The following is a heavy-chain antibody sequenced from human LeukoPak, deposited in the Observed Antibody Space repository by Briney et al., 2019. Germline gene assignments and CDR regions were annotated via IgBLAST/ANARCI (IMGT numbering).Heavy chain of an antibody. J-gene: IGHJ4*02. CDR2: IYYSGST. D-gene: IGHD2-15*01. CDR1: GGSISSGGYY. Sequence: SETLSLTCTVSGGSISSGGYYWSWIRQHPGKGLEWIGYIYYSGSTYYNPSLKSRVTISVDTSKNQFSLKLSSVTAAETAVYYCARETRRTCSGGSCYKGFDYWGQGTLVTVSS. V-gene: IGHV4-31*03. CDR3: ARETRRTCSGGSCYKGFDY.